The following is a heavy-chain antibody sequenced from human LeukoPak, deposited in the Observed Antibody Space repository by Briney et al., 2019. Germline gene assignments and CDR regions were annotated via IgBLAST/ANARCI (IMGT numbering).Heavy chain of an antibody. Sequence: SETLSLTCTVSGGSISSYYWSWIRQPPGKGLEWIGEINHSGSTNYNPSLKSRVTISVDTSKNQFSLKLSSVTAADTAVYYCARGLGSGWQTWGQGTLVTVSS. D-gene: IGHD6-19*01. V-gene: IGHV4-34*01. CDR3: ARGLGSGWQT. J-gene: IGHJ4*02. CDR2: INHSGST. CDR1: GGSISSYY.